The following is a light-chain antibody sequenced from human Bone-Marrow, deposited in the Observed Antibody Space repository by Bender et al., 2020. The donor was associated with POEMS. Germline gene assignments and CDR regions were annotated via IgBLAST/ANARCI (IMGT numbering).Light chain of an antibody. Sequence: QSALTQPASVSASPGQSIAISCTGTSSDVGGYNYVSWYQQHPGKAPKLMIYEVSKRPSGVPDRFSGSRSDTSASLSISGLRSEDEADYYCASWDDTLRGYVFGAGTKVTVL. CDR3: ASWDDTLRGYV. CDR2: EVS. J-gene: IGLJ1*01. V-gene: IGLV2-14*01. CDR1: SSDVGGYNY.